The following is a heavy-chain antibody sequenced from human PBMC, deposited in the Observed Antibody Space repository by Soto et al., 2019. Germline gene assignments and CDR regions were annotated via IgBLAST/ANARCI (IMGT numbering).Heavy chain of an antibody. CDR3: AREIGGYDSSTRYGLDV. J-gene: IGHJ6*02. CDR1: GGSISSVGHY. Sequence: PSETLSLTCSVSGGSISSVGHYWTWIRQQPGKGLEWIGYIYYSGSTDYNPSLKSRVTISVDRSKNQFSLNLSSVTAADTAIYYCAREIGGYDSSTRYGLDVWGQGTTVNVSS. V-gene: IGHV4-31*03. D-gene: IGHD5-12*01. CDR2: IYYSGST.